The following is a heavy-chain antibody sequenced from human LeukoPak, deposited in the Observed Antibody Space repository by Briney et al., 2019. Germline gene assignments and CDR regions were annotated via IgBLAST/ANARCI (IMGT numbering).Heavy chain of an antibody. CDR1: GDSVRRRDSY. J-gene: IGHJ1*01. CDR2: IYYSGRT. CDR3: ARRRYYDGSGYLE. D-gene: IGHD3-22*01. Sequence: PSETLSLTCSVSGDSVRRRDSYWDWIRQPPGKGLEWIGPIYYSGRTYYSPSLKSRVTMSVDPSNNQFSLNLRSVTAADTAVYYCARRRYYDGSGYLEWGQGTLLSVSS. V-gene: IGHV4-39*01.